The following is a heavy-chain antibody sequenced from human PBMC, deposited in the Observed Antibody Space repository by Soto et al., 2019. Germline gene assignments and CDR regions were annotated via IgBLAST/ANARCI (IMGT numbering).Heavy chain of an antibody. J-gene: IGHJ6*04. V-gene: IGHV3-74*01. CDR2: TKSDGSVT. Sequence: VQLVESGGGLLQPGGSLTLSCTTSGFTFSKYWMHWVRQAPGKGLVWVSRTKSDGSVTSYTDAVKGRFTISRDNAYNTLYLQMTNLRAEDTAVYYCARGGFDYGPGRMDVWGKGTTVIDSS. D-gene: IGHD3-10*01. CDR1: GFTFSKYW. CDR3: ARGGFDYGPGRMDV.